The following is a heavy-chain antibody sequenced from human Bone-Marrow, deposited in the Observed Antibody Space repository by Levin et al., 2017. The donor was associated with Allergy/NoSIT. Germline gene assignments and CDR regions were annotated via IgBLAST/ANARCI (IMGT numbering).Heavy chain of an antibody. Sequence: PGGSLRLSCAASGFTFSSYDMSWVRQAPGKGLEWVSNIGTAANTYYADSVKGRFTISRDNSKKTLYLQMNSLRAEDTAVYYCAKLNRISSTSCSFDYWGQGALVTVSS. CDR1: GFTFSSYD. J-gene: IGHJ4*02. CDR2: IGTAANT. V-gene: IGHV3-23*01. CDR3: AKLNRISSTSCSFDY. D-gene: IGHD2-2*01.